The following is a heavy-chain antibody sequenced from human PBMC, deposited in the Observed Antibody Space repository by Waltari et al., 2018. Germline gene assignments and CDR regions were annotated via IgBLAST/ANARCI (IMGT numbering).Heavy chain of an antibody. CDR3: VRSGFMDV. CDR1: VFSFSTYW. V-gene: IGHV3-74*01. Sequence: EVQLVEAGGGLVQPGGSLNLCCAASVFSFSTYWMNCARQAPGEGLVSASSIQSDGCITAYADSVKGRFTISRDNAKNTLYLQMNSLRVDDTAVYYCVRSGFMDVWGQGTTVTVSS. CDR2: IQSDGCIT. J-gene: IGHJ6*02. D-gene: IGHD3-10*01.